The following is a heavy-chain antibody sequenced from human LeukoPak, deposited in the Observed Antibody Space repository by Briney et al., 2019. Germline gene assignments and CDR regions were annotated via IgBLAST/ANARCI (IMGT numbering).Heavy chain of an antibody. J-gene: IGHJ4*02. D-gene: IGHD1-26*01. CDR3: AKDVHGIFDY. CDR2: ITGRGDNI. V-gene: IGHV3-23*01. Sequence: GGSLRLSCAASGFIFSTYPMSWVRQAPGKGLEWVSAITGRGDNIYYADSVKGRFTISRDNSKNALYLQMNSLRAEDTAVYYCAKDVHGIFDYWGQGTLVTVSS. CDR1: GFIFSTYP.